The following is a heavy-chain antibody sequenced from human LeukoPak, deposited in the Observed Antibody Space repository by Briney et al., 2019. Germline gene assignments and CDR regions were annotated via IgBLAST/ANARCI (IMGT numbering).Heavy chain of an antibody. J-gene: IGHJ6*02. Sequence: ASVKVCCKASGYTFTGYYMHWVRQAPGQGVEWMGWINPNSGGTNYAQKFQGRVTMTRDTSISTAYMELSRLRSDDTAVYYCASSLYCSSTSCYHGYYYYYGMDVWGQGTTVTVSS. V-gene: IGHV1-2*02. CDR1: GYTFTGYY. CDR2: INPNSGGT. D-gene: IGHD2-2*01. CDR3: ASSLYCSSTSCYHGYYYYYGMDV.